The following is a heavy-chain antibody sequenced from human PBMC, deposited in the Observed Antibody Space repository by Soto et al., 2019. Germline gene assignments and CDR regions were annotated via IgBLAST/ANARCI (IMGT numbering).Heavy chain of an antibody. D-gene: IGHD3-10*02. Sequence: GGSLRLSCAASGFTFSSYAMHWVRQAPGKGLEWVAVISYDGSNKYYADSVKGRFTISRDNSKNTLYLQMNSLRAEDTAVYYCARDRGQLLFGYFDYWGQETLVTVSP. CDR3: ARDRGQLLFGYFDY. J-gene: IGHJ4*02. CDR2: ISYDGSNK. V-gene: IGHV3-30-3*01. CDR1: GFTFSSYA.